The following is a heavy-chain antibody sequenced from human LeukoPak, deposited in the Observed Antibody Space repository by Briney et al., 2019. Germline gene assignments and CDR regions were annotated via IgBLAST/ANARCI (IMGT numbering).Heavy chain of an antibody. CDR3: AGGTGWLTDY. D-gene: IGHD3-22*01. V-gene: IGHV3-7*01. Sequence: GGSLRLSCAASGFTFSSFWMNWVRQAPGKGPEWVANIKQDGSEKLYVDSVKGRLTISRDNARNSLYLQMNSLRAEDTAVYYCAGGTGWLTDYWGQGTLVTVSS. J-gene: IGHJ4*02. CDR2: IKQDGSEK. CDR1: GFTFSSFW.